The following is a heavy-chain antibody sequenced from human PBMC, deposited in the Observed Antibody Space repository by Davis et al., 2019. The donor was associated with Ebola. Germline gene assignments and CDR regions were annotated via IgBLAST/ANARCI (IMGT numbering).Heavy chain of an antibody. V-gene: IGHV3-49*04. CDR1: GFIFGDYA. CDR2: IRSKVYGGKT. CDR3: NRDLKQPPPSYYYGMDV. J-gene: IGHJ6*02. D-gene: IGHD6-13*01. Sequence: GGSLRLSCTASGFIFGDYAVNWVRQAPGKGLEWVGFIRSKVYGGKTAYAASVKGRFTISRDDSRSTAHLQMDSLKTEDTAVYYCNRDLKQPPPSYYYGMDVWGQGTTVTVSS.